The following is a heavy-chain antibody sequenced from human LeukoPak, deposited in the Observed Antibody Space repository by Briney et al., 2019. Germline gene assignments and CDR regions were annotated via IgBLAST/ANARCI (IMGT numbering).Heavy chain of an antibody. J-gene: IGHJ4*02. Sequence: SETLSLTXAVSGYSISSGYYWGWIRQPPGKGLEWIGSIYHSGSTYYNPSLKSRVTISVDTSKNQFSLNLSSVTAADTAVYYCARHSMVRGVIRSGLTQFDYWGQGTLVTVSS. CDR2: IYHSGST. D-gene: IGHD3-10*01. CDR1: GYSISSGYY. V-gene: IGHV4-38-2*01. CDR3: ARHSMVRGVIRSGLTQFDY.